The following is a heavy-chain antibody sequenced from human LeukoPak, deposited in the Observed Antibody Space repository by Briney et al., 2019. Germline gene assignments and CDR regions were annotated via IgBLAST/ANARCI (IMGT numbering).Heavy chain of an antibody. V-gene: IGHV1-69*06. Sequence: SVKVSCKASGGTFSSYAISWVRQAPGQGLEWMGGIIPIFGTANYAQKFQGRVTITADKSTSTAYMELSSLRSEDTAVYCCASPARIAAAGAHFDYWGQGTLVTVSS. CDR2: IIPIFGTA. CDR1: GGTFSSYA. D-gene: IGHD6-13*01. J-gene: IGHJ4*02. CDR3: ASPARIAAAGAHFDY.